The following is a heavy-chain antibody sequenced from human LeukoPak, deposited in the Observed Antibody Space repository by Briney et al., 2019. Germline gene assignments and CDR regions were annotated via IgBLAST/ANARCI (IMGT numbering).Heavy chain of an antibody. J-gene: IGHJ4*02. CDR1: GGSFSCYY. Sequence: SETLSLTCAVYGGSFSCYYWSWIRQPPGKGLEWIGEINHSGSTNYNPSLKSRVTISVDTSKNQFSLKLSSVTAADPAVYYCARGESSSPLDYWGQGTLVTVSS. CDR2: INHSGST. D-gene: IGHD6-6*01. V-gene: IGHV4-34*01. CDR3: ARGESSSPLDY.